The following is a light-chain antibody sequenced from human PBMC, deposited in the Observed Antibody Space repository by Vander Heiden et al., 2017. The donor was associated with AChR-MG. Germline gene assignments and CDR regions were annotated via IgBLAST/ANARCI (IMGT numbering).Light chain of an antibody. J-gene: IGKJ4*01. Sequence: DLVMTQSPDSLAGSLGERATINCKSSQSVLYSSNNKNYLAWYQQKPGQPPKLLIYWASTRESGVPDRVSGSGSGTDFTLTISSLQAEDVAVYYCQQYYSTLLTFGGGTKVEIK. V-gene: IGKV4-1*01. CDR1: QSVLYSSNNKNY. CDR2: WAS. CDR3: QQYYSTLLT.